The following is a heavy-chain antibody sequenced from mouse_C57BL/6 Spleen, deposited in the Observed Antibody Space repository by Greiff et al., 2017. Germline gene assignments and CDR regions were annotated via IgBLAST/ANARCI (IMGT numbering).Heavy chain of an antibody. V-gene: IGHV1-55*01. J-gene: IGHJ3*01. CDR2: IYPGSGST. D-gene: IGHD1-1*01. Sequence: VQLQQPGAELVKPGASVKMSCKASGYTFTSYWITWVKQRPGQGLEWIGDIYPGSGSTNYNEKFKSKATLTVDTSSSTAYMQLSSLTSEDSAVYYCAREGSHYCGSSPFAYWGQGTLVTVSA. CDR1: GYTFTSYW. CDR3: AREGSHYCGSSPFAY.